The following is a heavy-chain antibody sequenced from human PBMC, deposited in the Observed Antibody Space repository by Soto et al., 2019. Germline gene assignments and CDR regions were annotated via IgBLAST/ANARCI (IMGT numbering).Heavy chain of an antibody. V-gene: IGHV1-8*01. CDR2: IIFDSDDT. Sequence: QGQLVQSGAEVKKPGASVKVSCKTSTYDINWVRQAPGQGLEWMGYIIFDSDDTGNAQKFQGRVTLTGDTSISTAYTELSGLTSEDTAIYYCAAYQQGAGFTKWGQGTLVTVSS. D-gene: IGHD2-21*01. CDR3: AAYQQGAGFTK. CDR1: TYD. J-gene: IGHJ4*02.